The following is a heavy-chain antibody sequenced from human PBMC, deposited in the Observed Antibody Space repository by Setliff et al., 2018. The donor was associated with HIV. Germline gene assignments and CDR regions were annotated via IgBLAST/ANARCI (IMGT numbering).Heavy chain of an antibody. CDR3: VDC. V-gene: IGHV3-23*01. Sequence: GGSLRLSCVASGFTFSTYAINWVRLAPGKGLEWVSSISGSGYPYYADSVKGRFTISRDNSKNTLFLQMDSLRAVTVRNVAAVDCWGQGTLVTVSS. CDR2: ISGSGYP. CDR1: GFTFSTYA. D-gene: IGHD6-19*01. J-gene: IGHJ4*02.